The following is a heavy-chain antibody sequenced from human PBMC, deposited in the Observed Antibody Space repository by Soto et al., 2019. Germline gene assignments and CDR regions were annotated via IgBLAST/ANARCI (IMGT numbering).Heavy chain of an antibody. Sequence: EVQLLESGGGLVQPGGSLRLSCVASGFRFSSKAMSWVRQAPGKGLEWVSVISGIGSSTYYTDSLKGRFTGSRDTTKNMVNLEMHYLNAERAAVYYFSKCAGCQFVIFAPSGFDYWGQGSLVSVSS. J-gene: IGHJ4*02. CDR3: SKCAGCQFVIFAPSGFDY. CDR2: ISGIGSST. V-gene: IGHV3-23*01. D-gene: IGHD3-3*02. CDR1: GFRFSSKA.